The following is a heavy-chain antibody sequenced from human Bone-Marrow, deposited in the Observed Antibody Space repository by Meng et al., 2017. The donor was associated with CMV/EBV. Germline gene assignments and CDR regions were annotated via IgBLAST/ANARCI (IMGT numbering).Heavy chain of an antibody. J-gene: IGHJ3*02. CDR1: VGTYSSYA. CDR2: IIPILGIA. Sequence: SSVKVSCMASVGTYSSYAISWVRQAPGQGLEWMGGIIPILGIANYAQKFQGRVTITADKSTSTAYMELSSLRSEDTAVYYCARQVAVTIFGVVTSDAFDIWGQGTMVTVSS. D-gene: IGHD3-3*01. V-gene: IGHV1-69*10. CDR3: ARQVAVTIFGVVTSDAFDI.